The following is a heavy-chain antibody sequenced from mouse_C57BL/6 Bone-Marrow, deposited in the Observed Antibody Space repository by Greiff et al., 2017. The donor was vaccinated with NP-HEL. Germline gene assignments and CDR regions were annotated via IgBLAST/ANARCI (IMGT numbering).Heavy chain of an antibody. CDR3: ARGVSTMVTTGHWYFDV. CDR2: IDPNSGGT. CDR1: GYTFTSYW. V-gene: IGHV1-72*01. Sequence: QVQLQQPGAELVKPGASVKLSCKASGYTFTSYWMHWVKQRPGRGLEWIGRIDPNSGGTKYNEKFKSKATLTVDKPSSTAYMQLSSLTSEDSAVYYCARGVSTMVTTGHWYFDVWGTGTTVTVSS. D-gene: IGHD2-2*01. J-gene: IGHJ1*03.